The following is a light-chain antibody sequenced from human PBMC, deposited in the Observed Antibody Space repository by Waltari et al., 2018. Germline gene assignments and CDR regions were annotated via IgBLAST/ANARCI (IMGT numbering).Light chain of an antibody. CDR1: QSVLYSSNNKNY. Sequence: DIVMTQSPDSLAVSLGERATINCTSSQSVLYSSNNKNYLAWYQQKPGQPPKLLIYCASTRESGVPDRFSGSGSETDFTLTVSSLQAEDVAVYYCQQYYSTPTFGQGTKLEIK. CDR3: QQYYSTPT. V-gene: IGKV4-1*01. J-gene: IGKJ2*01. CDR2: CAS.